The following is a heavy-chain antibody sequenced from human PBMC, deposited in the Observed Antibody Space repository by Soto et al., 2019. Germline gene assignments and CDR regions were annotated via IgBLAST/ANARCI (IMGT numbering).Heavy chain of an antibody. J-gene: IGHJ4*02. CDR1: GYTFTGYY. CDR2: INPNSGGT. CDR3: ARSRWFGELLHLFDY. V-gene: IGHV1-2*04. Sequence: ASVKVSCKASGYTFTGYYMHWVRQAPGQGLEWMGWINPNSGGTNYAQKFQGWVTMTRDTSISTAYMELSRLRSDDTAVYYCARSRWFGELLHLFDYWGQGTLVTVSS. D-gene: IGHD3-10*01.